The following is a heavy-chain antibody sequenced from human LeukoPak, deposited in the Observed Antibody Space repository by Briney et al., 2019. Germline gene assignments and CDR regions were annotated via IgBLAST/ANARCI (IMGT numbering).Heavy chain of an antibody. J-gene: IGHJ2*01. CDR1: GGSFSGYY. CDR3: ARRGSSSWYSCGVSHFDL. D-gene: IGHD6-13*01. V-gene: IGHV4-34*01. CDR2: INHSGST. Sequence: SETLSLTCAVYGGSFSGYYWSWIRQPPGKGLEWIGDINHSGSTNYNPSLKSRVTISVDTSKNQFSLKLSYVTAADTAVYYCARRGSSSWYSCGVSHFDLWGRGTLVTVSS.